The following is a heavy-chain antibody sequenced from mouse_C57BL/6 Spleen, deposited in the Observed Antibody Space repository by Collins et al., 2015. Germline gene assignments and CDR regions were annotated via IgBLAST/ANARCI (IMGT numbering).Heavy chain of an antibody. CDR3: ARFHYYGSSSHFDY. J-gene: IGHJ2*01. CDR1: GYTFTNYW. CDR2: IDPNSGST. Sequence: QVQLQQPGAELVRPGASVKLSCKASGYTFTNYWMHWVKQRPGRGLEWIGRIDPNSGSTSYNEQFKSKATLTVDKPSSTAYMQLSSLTSEDSAVYYCARFHYYGSSSHFDYWGQGTTLTVSS. V-gene: IGHV1-62-3*01. D-gene: IGHD1-1*01.